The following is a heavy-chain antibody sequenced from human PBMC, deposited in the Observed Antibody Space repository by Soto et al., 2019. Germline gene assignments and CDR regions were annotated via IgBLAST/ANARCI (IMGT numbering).Heavy chain of an antibody. CDR1: GFTFSNYA. Sequence: EVQLLDSGGGLVQPGGSLRLSCAASGFTFSNYAMSWVRQAPGKGLEWVSGVGGSGDSTYYADSVKGRFTISRDNSKDTLYLQMISLRSEDTAVYYCAKSPLGYCSGGSCYPPHYFDYWGQDTLVTVSS. V-gene: IGHV3-23*01. D-gene: IGHD2-15*01. J-gene: IGHJ4*02. CDR2: VGGSGDST. CDR3: AKSPLGYCSGGSCYPPHYFDY.